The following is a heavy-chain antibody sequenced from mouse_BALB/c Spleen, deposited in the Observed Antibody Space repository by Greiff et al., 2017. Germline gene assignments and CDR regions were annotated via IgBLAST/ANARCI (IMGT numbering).Heavy chain of an antibody. Sequence: QVQLKESGPELVRPGVSVKISCKGSSYTFTDYAMHWVKQSHAKSLEWIGVISTYYGNTNYNQKFKGKATMTVDKSSSTAYMELARLTSEDSAVYYCARGQDSSGYVAMDYWGQGTSVTVSS. CDR3: ARGQDSSGYVAMDY. CDR1: SYTFTDYA. J-gene: IGHJ4*01. CDR2: ISTYYGNT. D-gene: IGHD3-2*01. V-gene: IGHV1-67*01.